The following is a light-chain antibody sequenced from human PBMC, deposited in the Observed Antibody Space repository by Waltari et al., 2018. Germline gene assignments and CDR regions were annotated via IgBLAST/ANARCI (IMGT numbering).Light chain of an antibody. V-gene: IGKV4-1*01. J-gene: IGKJ2*01. CDR3: HQYYSTPYT. CDR1: QSVLYSSNNKNY. CDR2: WAS. Sequence: DIVMTQSPDSLAVSLGERATINCKSSQSVLYSSNNKNYLAWYQQKPGQPPKLLIYWASTRESGVPDRFSGSGSGTDFTLTISSLQAEDVAVYYCHQYYSTPYTCGQGTKLEI.